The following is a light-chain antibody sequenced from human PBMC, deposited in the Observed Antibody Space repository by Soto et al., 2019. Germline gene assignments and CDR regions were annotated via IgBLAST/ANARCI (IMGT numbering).Light chain of an antibody. CDR1: QSISGKY. Sequence: DIVMTQSPGTLSLSPGDRATLSCRASQSISGKYLGWYQQKPGQAPRLLIYGASSRATGVPDRFSGSGSGTNFTLTILRLHPEDFAMDYCQQYGPTPRSFGQGTKLEIK. V-gene: IGKV3-20*01. J-gene: IGKJ2*03. CDR2: GAS. CDR3: QQYGPTPRS.